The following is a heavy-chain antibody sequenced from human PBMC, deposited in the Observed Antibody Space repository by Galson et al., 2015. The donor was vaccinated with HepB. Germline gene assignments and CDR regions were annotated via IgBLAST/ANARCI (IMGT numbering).Heavy chain of an antibody. CDR1: GYTFTSYG. J-gene: IGHJ6*02. CDR3: ARNGYSGYDSDYYYIYGMDV. Sequence: SVKVSCKASGYTFTSYGISWVRQAPGQGLEWMGCISAYNGYTKYAQKLQGRVTMTTDTSTSTAYMELMSLRSDDTVVYYCARNGYSGYDSDYYYIYGMDVGGQGTTVTVSS. CDR2: ISAYNGYT. V-gene: IGHV1-18*04. D-gene: IGHD5-12*01.